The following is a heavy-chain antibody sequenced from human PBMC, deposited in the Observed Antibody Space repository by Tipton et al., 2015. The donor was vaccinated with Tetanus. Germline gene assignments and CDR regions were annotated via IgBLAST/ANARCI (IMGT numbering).Heavy chain of an antibody. Sequence: TLSLTCTVSGGSISTYHWNWIRQSPGKGLEWIGYIDYFGSTKYNPSLKSRVAMSVDTSKNQLSLRLNSVTSADTAVYYCARKSGYMDSDCWGQGTLFTVSS. D-gene: IGHD3-3*01. CDR2: IDYFGST. CDR3: ARKSGYMDSDC. V-gene: IGHV4-59*01. CDR1: GGSISTYH. J-gene: IGHJ4*02.